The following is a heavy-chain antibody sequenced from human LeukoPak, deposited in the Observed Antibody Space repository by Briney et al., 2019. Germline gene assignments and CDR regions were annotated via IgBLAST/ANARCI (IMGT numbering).Heavy chain of an antibody. Sequence: RTGGSLRLSCAASGFTFSSYAMHWVRQAPGKGLEWVSAISGSGGSTYYADSVKGRFTISRDNSKNTLYLQMNSLRAEDTAVYYCAKTGRTVTTSVRFDPWGQGTLVTVSS. V-gene: IGHV3-23*01. D-gene: IGHD4-17*01. CDR3: AKTGRTVTTSVRFDP. J-gene: IGHJ5*02. CDR1: GFTFSSYA. CDR2: ISGSGGST.